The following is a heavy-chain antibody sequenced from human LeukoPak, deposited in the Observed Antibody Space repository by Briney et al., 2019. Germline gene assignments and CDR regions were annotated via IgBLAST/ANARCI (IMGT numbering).Heavy chain of an antibody. CDR2: IIPILGIA. J-gene: IGHJ3*02. CDR3: ARNEVDSSGYYYNAFDI. CDR1: GGTFCSYA. Sequence: VASVKVSCKASGGTFCSYAISWMRQAPGQGLGWMGRIIPILGIANYAQKFQGRVTITADKSTSTAYMELSSLRSEDTAVYYCARNEVDSSGYYYNAFDIWGQGTMVTVSS. D-gene: IGHD3-22*01. V-gene: IGHV1-69*04.